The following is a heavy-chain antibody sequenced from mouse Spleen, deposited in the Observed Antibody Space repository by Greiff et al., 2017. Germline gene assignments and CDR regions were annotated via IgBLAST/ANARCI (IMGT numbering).Heavy chain of an antibody. CDR2: ISNGGGST. D-gene: IGHD2-1*01. Sequence: EVKVVESGGGLVQPGGSLKLSCATSGFTFSDYYMYWVRQTPEKRLEWVAYISNGGGSTYYPDTVKGRFTISRDNAKNTLYLQMSRLKSEDTAMYYGASHYGREEVDYAVDYWGQGTSVTVSS. V-gene: IGHV5-12*02. CDR1: GFTFSDYY. J-gene: IGHJ4*01. CDR3: ASHYGREEVDYAVDY.